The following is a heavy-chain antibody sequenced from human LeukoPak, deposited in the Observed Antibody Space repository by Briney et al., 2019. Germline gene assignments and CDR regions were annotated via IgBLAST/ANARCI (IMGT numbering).Heavy chain of an antibody. D-gene: IGHD4-17*01. CDR1: GGSISSYY. CDR2: IYYSGST. CDR3: ARVSGDDYGDIGAFDI. V-gene: IGHV4-59*08. J-gene: IGHJ3*02. Sequence: SETLSLTCTVSGGSISSYYWSWIRQPPGKGLEWIGYIYYSGSTNYNPSLKSRVTISVDTSKNQFSLKLSSVTAADTAVYYCARVSGDDYGDIGAFDIWGQGTMVTVSS.